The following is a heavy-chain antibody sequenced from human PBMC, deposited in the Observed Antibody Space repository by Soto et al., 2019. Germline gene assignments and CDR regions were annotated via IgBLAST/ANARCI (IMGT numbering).Heavy chain of an antibody. CDR2: ISWNSGSI. CDR3: AKDRGLGYCSGGSCSEGFDY. J-gene: IGHJ4*02. Sequence: EVQLVESGGGLVQPGRSLRLSCAASGFTFDDYAMHWVRQAPGKGLEWVSGISWNSGSIGYADSVKGRFTISRDNAKKSLYLQMNSLRAEDTALYYCAKDRGLGYCSGGSCSEGFDYWGQGTLVTVSS. D-gene: IGHD2-15*01. V-gene: IGHV3-9*01. CDR1: GFTFDDYA.